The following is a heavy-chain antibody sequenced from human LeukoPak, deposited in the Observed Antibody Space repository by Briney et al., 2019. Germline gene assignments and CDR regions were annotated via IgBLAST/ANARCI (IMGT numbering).Heavy chain of an antibody. V-gene: IGHV3-23*01. CDR3: AKDRPQFTMIVVVTPYYFDY. Sequence: QPGGSLRLSCAASGFTISNNYMTWVRQAPGKGLEWVSAISGSGGSTYYADSVKGRFTISRDNSKNTLYLQMNSLRAEDTAVYYCAKDRPQFTMIVVVTPYYFDYWGQGTLVTVSS. J-gene: IGHJ4*02. CDR1: GFTISNNY. D-gene: IGHD3-22*01. CDR2: ISGSGGST.